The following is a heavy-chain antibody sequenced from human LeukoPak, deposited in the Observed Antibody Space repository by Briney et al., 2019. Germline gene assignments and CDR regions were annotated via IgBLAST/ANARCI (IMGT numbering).Heavy chain of an antibody. CDR1: GFTFSSYA. Sequence: GGSLRLSCAASGFTFSSYAMSWVRQAPGKGLEWVSAISGSGGSTYYADSVKGRFTISRDNSKNTLYLQMNSLRAEDTAVYYCAKDGGSQMATTFIFGYWGQGTLVTVSS. D-gene: IGHD5-24*01. CDR3: AKDGGSQMATTFIFGY. CDR2: ISGSGGST. V-gene: IGHV3-23*01. J-gene: IGHJ4*02.